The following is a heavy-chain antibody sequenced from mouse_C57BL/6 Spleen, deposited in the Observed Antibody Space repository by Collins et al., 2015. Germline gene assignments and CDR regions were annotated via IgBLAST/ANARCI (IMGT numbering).Heavy chain of an antibody. CDR1: GYTFTDYE. Sequence: QQSGAELVRPGASVTLSCKASGYTFTDYEMHWVKQTPVHGLEWIGAIDPETVITAYNQKFKGKAILTADKSSSTAYMELRSLTSEDSAVYHCTRSEVFYYGRSPYYFDYWGQGTTLTVSS. V-gene: IGHV1-15*01. CDR2: IDPETVIT. J-gene: IGHJ2*01. CDR3: TRSEVFYYGRSPYYFDY. D-gene: IGHD1-1*01.